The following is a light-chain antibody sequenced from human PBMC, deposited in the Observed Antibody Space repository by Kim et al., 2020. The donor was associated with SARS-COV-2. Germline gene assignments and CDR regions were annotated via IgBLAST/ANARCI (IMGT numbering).Light chain of an antibody. Sequence: DIVVTQSPDSLAVSLGERATINCKSSQSVLNSCNNKYYLAWYQQKPGQPPKLLIYWASTREAGVTDRFSGSGSGTDFTITISRLQAEYVVVYYCQQYYCTLTFGGGTKVDIK. CDR2: WAS. J-gene: IGKJ4*01. CDR3: QQYYCTLT. V-gene: IGKV4-1*01. CDR1: QSVLNSCNNKYY.